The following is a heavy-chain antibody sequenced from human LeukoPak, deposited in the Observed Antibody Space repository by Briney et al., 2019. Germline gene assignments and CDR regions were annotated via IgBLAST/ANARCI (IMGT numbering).Heavy chain of an antibody. CDR1: GFTFSSYS. CDR2: ISSSSSYI. J-gene: IGHJ5*02. D-gene: IGHD2-15*01. Sequence: GGSLRLSCAASGFTFSSYSMNWVRQAPGNGLEWVSSISSSSSYIYHADSVKGRFTISGDNAKNSLYLQMNSLRAEDTAVYYCAREECSGGSCYFRFDPWGQGTLVTVSS. CDR3: AREECSGGSCYFRFDP. V-gene: IGHV3-21*01.